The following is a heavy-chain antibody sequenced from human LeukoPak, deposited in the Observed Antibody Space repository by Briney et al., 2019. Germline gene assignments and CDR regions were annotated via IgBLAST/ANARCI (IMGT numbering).Heavy chain of an antibody. V-gene: IGHV4-34*01. CDR1: GGSFSGYY. J-gene: IGHJ4*02. CDR2: NNHSGST. D-gene: IGHD5-12*01. CDR3: ARTASRRGYSGYDLLDY. Sequence: SETLSLTCAVYGGSFSGYYWSWIRQPPGKGLEWIGENNHSGSTNYNPSLKSRVTISVDTSKNQFSLKLSSVTAADTAVYYCARTASRRGYSGYDLLDYWGQGTLVTVSS.